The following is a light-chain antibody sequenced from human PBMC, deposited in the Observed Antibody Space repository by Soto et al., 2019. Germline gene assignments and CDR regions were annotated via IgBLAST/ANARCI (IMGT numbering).Light chain of an antibody. CDR2: DVS. CDR1: SSDVGGYNY. V-gene: IGLV2-14*01. Sequence: QSALTQPASVSGSPGQSITISCTGTSSDVGGYNYVSWYQQHPGKAPKLMIYDVSNRPSGVSNRFSGSKSANTASLTISGLQAEDEADYYCISYTGSSTYVVFGVGTKLTVL. CDR3: ISYTGSSTYVV. J-gene: IGLJ2*01.